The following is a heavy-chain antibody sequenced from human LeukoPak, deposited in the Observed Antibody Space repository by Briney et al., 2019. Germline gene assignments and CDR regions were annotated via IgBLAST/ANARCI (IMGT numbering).Heavy chain of an antibody. CDR1: GFTFSSYS. D-gene: IGHD2-15*01. V-gene: IGHV3-21*01. Sequence: GGSLRLSCAASGFTFSSYSMNWVRQAPGKGLEWVSSISSSSSYIYYADSVKGRFTISRDNAKNSLYLQMNSLRAEDTAVYYCAKSCSGGSCYSGFDYWGQGTLVTVSS. CDR2: ISSSSSYI. CDR3: AKSCSGGSCYSGFDY. J-gene: IGHJ4*02.